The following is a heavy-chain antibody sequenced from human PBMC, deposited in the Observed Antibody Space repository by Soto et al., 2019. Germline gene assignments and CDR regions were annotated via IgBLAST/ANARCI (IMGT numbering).Heavy chain of an antibody. CDR2: ISSNGGST. J-gene: IGHJ3*02. Sequence: GGSLRLSCSASGFTFSSYAMHWVRQAPGKGLEYVSAISSNGGSTYYADSVKGRFTISRDNSKNTLYLQMSSLRAEDTAVYYCVKNYYSSGMDAFDIWGQGTMVTVSS. CDR1: GFTFSSYA. CDR3: VKNYYSSGMDAFDI. D-gene: IGHD3-22*01. V-gene: IGHV3-64D*09.